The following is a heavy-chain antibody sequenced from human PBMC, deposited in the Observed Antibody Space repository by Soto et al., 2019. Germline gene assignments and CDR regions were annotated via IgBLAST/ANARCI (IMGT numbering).Heavy chain of an antibody. V-gene: IGHV3-23*01. D-gene: IGHD3-10*01. J-gene: IGHJ4*02. CDR1: GFTFSTHG. Sequence: EVQLLESGGGLVQPGGSLTLSCAASGFTFSTHGMTWVRQAPGKGLEWVSTISGGDSGTSYTDSVKGRFTISRDTSKNTLSLQMSSLRAEDTAVYYCAKIAWNSGRLFDYWGQGTLVTVSS. CDR3: AKIAWNSGRLFDY. CDR2: ISGGDSGT.